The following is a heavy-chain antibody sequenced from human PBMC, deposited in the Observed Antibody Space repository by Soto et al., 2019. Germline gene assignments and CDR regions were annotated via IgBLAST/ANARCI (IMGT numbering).Heavy chain of an antibody. J-gene: IGHJ4*02. CDR3: ARGKAMATIRSPYYFDY. D-gene: IGHD5-12*01. Sequence: PSETLSLTCTVSGGSISSYYWSWIRQPPGKGLEGIGYIYYSGSTNYNPSLKSRVTISVDTSKNQFSLKLSSVTAADTAVYYCARGKAMATIRSPYYFDYWGQGTLVTVSS. CDR1: GGSISSYY. V-gene: IGHV4-59*01. CDR2: IYYSGST.